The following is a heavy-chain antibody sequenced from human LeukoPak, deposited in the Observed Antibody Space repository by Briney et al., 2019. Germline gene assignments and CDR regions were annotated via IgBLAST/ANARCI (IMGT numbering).Heavy chain of an antibody. Sequence: GGSLRLSCAASGFTFSTYGMHWVRQAPGKGLEWVTFIRYDGSDKFYADSVRGRFTISRDNSKNTLFLQLNSLRVEDTAVYYCAKRADYYDSSRALYDAFDLWGQGTMVTVSS. D-gene: IGHD3-16*01. CDR1: GFTFSTYG. CDR3: AKRADYYDSSRALYDAFDL. J-gene: IGHJ3*01. V-gene: IGHV3-30*02. CDR2: IRYDGSDK.